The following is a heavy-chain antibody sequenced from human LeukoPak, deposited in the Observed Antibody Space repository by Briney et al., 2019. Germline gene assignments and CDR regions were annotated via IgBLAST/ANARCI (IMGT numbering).Heavy chain of an antibody. Sequence: SETLSLTCTVSGGSMSSTSYWGWIRQPPGKGLEWIGSIYYSGSTYYHPSLKSRVTISVDTSNNLFSLKLTSVTAADTAVYYCARVLEGSSGQHWYFDLWGRGTLVTVSS. V-gene: IGHV4-39*01. CDR1: GGSMSSTSY. CDR3: ARVLEGSSGQHWYFDL. J-gene: IGHJ2*01. CDR2: IYYSGST. D-gene: IGHD6-19*01.